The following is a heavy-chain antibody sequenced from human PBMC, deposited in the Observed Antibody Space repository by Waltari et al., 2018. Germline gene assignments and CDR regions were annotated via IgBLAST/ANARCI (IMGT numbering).Heavy chain of an antibody. V-gene: IGHV4-4*02. CDR2: IHGSGRT. D-gene: IGHD2-15*01. CDR1: GDSMNSNYW. J-gene: IGHJ4*02. CDR3: ARDRGRGLYLDS. Sequence: QLQLQQSCPALVKPSESLSLTFAVPGDSMNSNYWWNWVRQPPGKGLEWIGQIHGSGRTNYNPSLESRVTVSIDTSNNQFSLKVSYATAADTAVYYCARDRGRGLYLDSWGQGTLVTVSP.